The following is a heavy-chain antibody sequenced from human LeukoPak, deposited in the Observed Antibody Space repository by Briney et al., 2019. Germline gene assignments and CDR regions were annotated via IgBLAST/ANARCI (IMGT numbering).Heavy chain of an antibody. CDR2: ISKDGSDK. J-gene: IGHJ4*02. CDR3: ARDYWWNYDY. D-gene: IGHD1-7*01. CDR1: GFTFSSYA. V-gene: IGHV3-30-3*01. Sequence: HPGGSLRLSCAASGFTFSSYAMHWVRQAPGKGLEWVAVISKDGSDKYYPGSVRGRFTISRDNSKNTIYLQMDSLRAEDTAIYYCARDYWWNYDYWGQGTLVTVSS.